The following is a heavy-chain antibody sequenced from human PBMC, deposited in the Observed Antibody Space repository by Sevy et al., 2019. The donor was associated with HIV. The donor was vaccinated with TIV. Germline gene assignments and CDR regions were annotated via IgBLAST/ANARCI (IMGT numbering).Heavy chain of an antibody. CDR3: ARRIVLSGMDV. J-gene: IGHJ6*02. D-gene: IGHD2-8*02. Sequence: GESRKISCKGSGYRFTSYWIGWVRQMPGKGLEWMGFIYPGDSDTRYSPSFQGQVTISADRSISTAYLQWSSLKASDTAMYYCARRIVLSGMDVWGQGTTVTVSS. V-gene: IGHV5-51*01. CDR1: GYRFTSYW. CDR2: IYPGDSDT.